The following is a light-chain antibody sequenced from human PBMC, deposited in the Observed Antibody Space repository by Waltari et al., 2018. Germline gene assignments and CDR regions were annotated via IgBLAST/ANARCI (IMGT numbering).Light chain of an antibody. Sequence: DIQMTQSPSTLSASVGDRVTITCRASQSISSWLAWYQQKPGKAPKLLIYKASSLESGVPSRFSGSGSGTEFTLTISSLQPDDFAVYYCQKNEALPATFGQGTKVEIK. CDR2: KAS. CDR3: QKNEALPAT. J-gene: IGKJ1*01. V-gene: IGKV1-5*03. CDR1: QSISSW.